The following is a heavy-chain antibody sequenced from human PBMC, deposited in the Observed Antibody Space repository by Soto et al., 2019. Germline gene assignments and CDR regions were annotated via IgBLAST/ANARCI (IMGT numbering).Heavy chain of an antibody. D-gene: IGHD3-22*01. V-gene: IGHV3-9*01. Sequence: EVQLVESGGGLVQPGRSLRLSCAASGFTFDDYAMHWVRQAPGKGLEWVSGISWKSGSIGYADSVKGRFTISRDNAKNSLYLQMNSLRAEDTALYYCAKTYYDSSGYYSPFDYWGQGTLVTVSS. CDR3: AKTYYDSSGYYSPFDY. CDR2: ISWKSGSI. CDR1: GFTFDDYA. J-gene: IGHJ4*02.